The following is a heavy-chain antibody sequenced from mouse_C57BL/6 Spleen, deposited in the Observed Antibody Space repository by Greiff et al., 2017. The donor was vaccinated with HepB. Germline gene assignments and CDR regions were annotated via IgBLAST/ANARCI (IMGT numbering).Heavy chain of an antibody. CDR1: GFNIKDDY. D-gene: IGHD2-3*01. J-gene: IGHJ3*01. CDR3: TTSGYYVGEVAY. Sequence: VQLQQSGAELVRPGASVKLSCTASGFNIKDDYMHWVKQRPEQGLEWIGWIDPENGDTEYASKFQGKATITADTSSNTAYLQLSRLTSEDTAVYYCTTSGYYVGEVAYWGQGTLVTVSA. CDR2: IDPENGDT. V-gene: IGHV14-4*01.